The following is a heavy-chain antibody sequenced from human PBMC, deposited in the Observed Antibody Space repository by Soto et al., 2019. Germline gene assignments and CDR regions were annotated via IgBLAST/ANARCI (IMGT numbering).Heavy chain of an antibody. CDR1: GFSLNKKEVT. CDR2: IYWDDDK. V-gene: IGHV2-5*02. D-gene: IGHD3-22*01. Sequence: SGPKRVNTTQTLTLTCNFGGFSLNKKEVTVSWIRQPPGKALEWLALIYWDDDKRYSPSLKSRLTVSKDTSKNQVVLTMNNMDPVDTATYYCAHSRMFITHYFDYWGQGTRVTVSS. CDR3: AHSRMFITHYFDY. J-gene: IGHJ4*02.